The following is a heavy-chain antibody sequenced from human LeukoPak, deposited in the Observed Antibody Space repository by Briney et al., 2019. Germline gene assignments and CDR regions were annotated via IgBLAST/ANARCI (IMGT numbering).Heavy chain of an antibody. Sequence: SETLSLTCAVYGGSFSGYYWSWIRQPPGKGLEWIGEINHSGSTNYNPSLKSRVTISVDTSKNQFSLKLSSVTAADTAVYYCARRSFYDFWSGYYPPDGMDVWGQGTTVTVSS. D-gene: IGHD3-3*01. V-gene: IGHV4-34*01. CDR2: INHSGST. CDR1: GGSFSGYY. J-gene: IGHJ6*02. CDR3: ARRSFYDFWSGYYPPDGMDV.